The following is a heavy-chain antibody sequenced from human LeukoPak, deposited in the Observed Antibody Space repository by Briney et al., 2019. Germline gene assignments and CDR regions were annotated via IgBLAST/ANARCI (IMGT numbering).Heavy chain of an antibody. J-gene: IGHJ6*02. CDR1: GGTFSSYA. Sequence: ASVKVSCKASGGTFSSYAISWVRQAPGQRLEWMGWINAGNGNTKYSQKFQGRVTITRDTSASTAYMELSSLRSEDTAVYYCARAFWNYDGMDVWGQGTTVTVSS. CDR2: INAGNGNT. D-gene: IGHD2/OR15-2a*01. CDR3: ARAFWNYDGMDV. V-gene: IGHV1-3*01.